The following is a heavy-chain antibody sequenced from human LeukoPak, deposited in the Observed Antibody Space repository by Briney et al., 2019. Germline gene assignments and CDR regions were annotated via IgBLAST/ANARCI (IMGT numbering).Heavy chain of an antibody. CDR1: GGSISNYY. CDR2: IYYSGST. Sequence: SETLSLTCSVSGGSISNYYWSWIRQPPGKGLEWIGYIYYSGSTNYNPSLKSRVTISVDTSKDQFSLKLSSVTAADTAVYYCAREAAVADFDYWGQGTLVTVSS. D-gene: IGHD6-19*01. CDR3: AREAAVADFDY. V-gene: IGHV4-59*01. J-gene: IGHJ4*02.